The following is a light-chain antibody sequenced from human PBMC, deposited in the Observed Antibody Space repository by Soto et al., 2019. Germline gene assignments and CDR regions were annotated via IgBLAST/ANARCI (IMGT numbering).Light chain of an antibody. V-gene: IGKV3-20*01. J-gene: IGKJ2*03. CDR2: GAS. CDR1: QSVSLNY. Sequence: EIVLTQSPGTLSLSPGERATLSCRASQSVSLNYLAWYQQKPGQTPRLLIYGASSRATGIPDRFSGSGSGTDFTLTIGRLEPEDFAVYYCQQYGSAPYSFGQGTKVESK. CDR3: QQYGSAPYS.